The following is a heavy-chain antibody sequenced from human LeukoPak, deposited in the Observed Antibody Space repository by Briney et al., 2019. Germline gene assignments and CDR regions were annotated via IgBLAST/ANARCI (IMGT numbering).Heavy chain of an antibody. Sequence: SETLSLTCGVSGGSIGNTNWWTWVRQPPGKGLEWIGEVKLQGSTNYNPSLKRRVAIKLDKSENHISLNLTSVTAADTAVYYCAREGGPYRPLDYSGQGTLVTVAS. V-gene: IGHV4-4*02. CDR3: AREGGPYRPLDY. J-gene: IGHJ4*02. CDR2: VKLQGST. CDR1: GGSIGNTNW.